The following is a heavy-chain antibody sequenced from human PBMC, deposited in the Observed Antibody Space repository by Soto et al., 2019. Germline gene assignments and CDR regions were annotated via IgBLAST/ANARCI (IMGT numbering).Heavy chain of an antibody. V-gene: IGHV3-23*01. CDR2: ISGSAAST. Sequence: EVQSLESGGGFIHPGGSLRLSCAASGFSFSSFAMNWVRQAPGKGREWVSIISGSAASTFYADSVKGRFTISRDNSKRTLYLQINSLMAEDAAVYYCAKTRGAMIYAISVYGMDVWGQGTTVTVSS. J-gene: IGHJ6*02. D-gene: IGHD2-8*01. CDR3: AKTRGAMIYAISVYGMDV. CDR1: GFSFSSFA.